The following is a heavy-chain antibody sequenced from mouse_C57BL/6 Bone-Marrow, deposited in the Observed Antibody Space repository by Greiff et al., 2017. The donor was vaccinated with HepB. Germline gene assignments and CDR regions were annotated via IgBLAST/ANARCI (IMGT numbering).Heavy chain of an antibody. V-gene: IGHV5-4*03. CDR1: GFTFSSYA. D-gene: IGHD1-1*01. Sequence: EVKLVESGGGLVKPGGSLKLSCAASGFTFSSYAMSWVRQTPEKRLEWVATISDGGSYTYYPDNVKGRFTISRDNAKNNLYLQMSHLKSEDTAMYYCARAYGSSFFAYWVQGTLVTVSA. J-gene: IGHJ3*01. CDR2: ISDGGSYT. CDR3: ARAYGSSFFAY.